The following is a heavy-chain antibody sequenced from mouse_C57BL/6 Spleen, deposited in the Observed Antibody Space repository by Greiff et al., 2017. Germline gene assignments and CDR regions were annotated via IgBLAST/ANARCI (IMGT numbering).Heavy chain of an antibody. Sequence: EVQLKESGGDLVKPGGSLKLSCAASGFTFSSYGMSWVRQTPDKRLEWVATISSGGSYTYYPDSVKGRFTISRDNAKNTLYLQMSSLKSEDTAMYYCARQDYGSSYWYFDVWGTGTTVTVSS. D-gene: IGHD1-1*01. J-gene: IGHJ1*03. V-gene: IGHV5-6*01. CDR3: ARQDYGSSYWYFDV. CDR2: ISSGGSYT. CDR1: GFTFSSYG.